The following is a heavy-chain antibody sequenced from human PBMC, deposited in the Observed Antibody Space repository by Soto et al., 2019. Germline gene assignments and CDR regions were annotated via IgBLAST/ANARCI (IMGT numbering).Heavy chain of an antibody. D-gene: IGHD2-15*01. Sequence: SETLSLTCTVSGGSISSGDYYWSWIRQPPGKGLEWIGYIYYSGSTYYNPSLKSRVTISVDTSKNQFSLKLSSVTAADTAVYYCARVTLTYCSGGSCYKVHGMDVWGQGTTVTVSS. J-gene: IGHJ6*02. V-gene: IGHV4-30-4*01. CDR3: ARVTLTYCSGGSCYKVHGMDV. CDR2: IYYSGST. CDR1: GGSISSGDYY.